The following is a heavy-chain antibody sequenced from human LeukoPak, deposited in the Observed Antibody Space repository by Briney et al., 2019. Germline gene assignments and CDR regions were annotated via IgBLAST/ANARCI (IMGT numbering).Heavy chain of an antibody. J-gene: IGHJ4*01. CDR3: ARLADYIYYFDY. CDR2: INPISGGT. CDR1: GYTFTGYY. D-gene: IGHD3-10*01. Sequence: ASVKVSFTASGYTFTGYYMHWVRQAPGQGLEWMGWINPISGGTNYAQKFQGRVTMTRDRSISTAYMELSRLKSDDTAVYYCARLADYIYYFDYWGAGKLCSVSS. V-gene: IGHV1-2*02.